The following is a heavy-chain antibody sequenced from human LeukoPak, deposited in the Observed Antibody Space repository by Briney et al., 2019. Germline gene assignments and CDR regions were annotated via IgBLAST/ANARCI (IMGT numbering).Heavy chain of an antibody. J-gene: IGHJ4*02. D-gene: IGHD3-22*01. CDR1: GFTFSSYD. CDR3: ARDVALYDSSGFSNLRHPTLGY. CDR2: ISSSSSYI. V-gene: IGHV3-21*06. Sequence: PGGSLRLSCVASGFTFSSYDMNWVRQAPGKGLEWVSSISSSSSYIYYTDSVRGRFTISRDNAKNSLYLQMNSLRAEDAAVYYCARDVALYDSSGFSNLRHPTLGYWGPGTLVTVSS.